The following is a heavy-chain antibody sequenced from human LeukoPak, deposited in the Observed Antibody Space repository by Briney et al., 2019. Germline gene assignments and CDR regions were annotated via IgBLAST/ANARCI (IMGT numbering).Heavy chain of an antibody. V-gene: IGHV3-21*01. CDR3: VRHRSASDY. D-gene: IGHD3-10*01. CDR1: GFTFSDYT. CDR2: ISPSSTYI. Sequence: GGSLKLSCATSGFTFSDYTMTWVREAPGKELGWVSSISPSSTYIYYADSLKGRITISRDNAKNSLYLQMNSLRAEDTAVYYCVRHRSASDYWGQGALVTVSS. J-gene: IGHJ4*02.